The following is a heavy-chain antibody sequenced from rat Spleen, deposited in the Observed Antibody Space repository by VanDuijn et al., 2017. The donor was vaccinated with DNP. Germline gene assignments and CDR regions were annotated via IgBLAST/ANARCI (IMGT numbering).Heavy chain of an antibody. CDR2: ISYSGST. Sequence: EVQLQESGSGLVKPSQSLSLTCSVIGYSITSNYWGWIRKFPGNKMEYIGHISYSGSTNYNPSLKSRISITRDTSRNHFFLQLNSVTTEDTATYYCARWTGGGWFAYWGQGTLVTVSS. J-gene: IGHJ3*01. V-gene: IGHV3-1*01. D-gene: IGHD5-1*01. CDR3: ARWTGGGWFAY. CDR1: GYSITSNY.